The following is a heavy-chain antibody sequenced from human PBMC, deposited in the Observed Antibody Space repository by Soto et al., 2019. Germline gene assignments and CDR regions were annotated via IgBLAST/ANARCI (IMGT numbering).Heavy chain of an antibody. CDR1: GYTFASYG. D-gene: IGHD3-22*01. V-gene: IGHV1-18*01. CDR3: ARDWPMVITDY. CDR2: IYAYNGNT. J-gene: IGHJ4*02. Sequence: QVQLVQSGAEVRRPGASVTVSCKTSGYTFASYGVSWLRQAPGKGLEWMGWIYAYNGNTKYAERLQDRVTMTADTSTSTAYMELRSLRSDDTAVYYCARDWPMVITDYWGQGTLVTVSS.